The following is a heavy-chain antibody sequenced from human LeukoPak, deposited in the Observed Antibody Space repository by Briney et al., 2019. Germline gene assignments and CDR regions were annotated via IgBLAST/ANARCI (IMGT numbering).Heavy chain of an antibody. D-gene: IGHD3-22*01. CDR3: ARDTYYYDSSGYYTFMNWFDP. CDR1: GGSISSYY. V-gene: IGHV4-4*07. Sequence: SETLSLTCTVSGGSISSYYWSWIRQPAGKGLEWIGRIYTSGSTNYNPSLKSRAAMSVDTSNTHLSLPLTSLTAAHPAVYYCARDTYYYDSSGYYTFMNWFDPWGQGTLVTVSS. CDR2: IYTSGST. J-gene: IGHJ5*02.